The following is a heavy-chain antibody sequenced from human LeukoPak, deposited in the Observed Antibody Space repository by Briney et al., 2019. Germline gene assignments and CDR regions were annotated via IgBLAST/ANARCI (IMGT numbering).Heavy chain of an antibody. J-gene: IGHJ4*02. CDR2: ISGSGDSA. V-gene: IGHV3-23*01. CDR3: AKVSNSGSYLDEYYFDY. CDR1: GFTFSSCA. Sequence: GGSLRLSCAVSGFTFSSCALSWVRQAPGKGLEWVSSISGSGDSAYYADSVKGRFTIFRDDFKNTLYLQMNSLRAEDTAVYYCAKVSNSGSYLDEYYFDYWGQGTLVTVSS. D-gene: IGHD1-26*01.